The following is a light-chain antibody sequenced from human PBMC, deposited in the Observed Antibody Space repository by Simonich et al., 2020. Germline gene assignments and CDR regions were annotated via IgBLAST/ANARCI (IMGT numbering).Light chain of an antibody. CDR2: DVR. V-gene: IGLV2-14*01. J-gene: IGLJ3*02. CDR1: SSDVGGYNY. CDR3: SSYTSSSTLV. Sequence: QSALTQPAPVSGSPGQSITISCTGTSSDVGGYNYVSWYQKHPGKAPKLMIYDVRTRPAGVSNRFSGSKSGNTASLTIYGRQAEDEADYYCSSYTSSSTLVFGGGTKLTVL.